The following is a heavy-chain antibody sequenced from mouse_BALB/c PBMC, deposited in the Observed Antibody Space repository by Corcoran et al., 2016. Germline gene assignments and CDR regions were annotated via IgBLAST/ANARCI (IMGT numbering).Heavy chain of an antibody. CDR3: AGLGGIAY. Sequence: EVQLQQSGAELGRPGALVKLSCKASGFNIKDYYMHGVKQRPEQGLEWSGWIEPENGNTRYDPKFQGKASITADTSSNTAYLQLSSLTSEDTAVYYCAGLGGIAYWGQGTLVTVSA. CDR2: IEPENGNT. V-gene: IGHV14-1*02. CDR1: GFNIKDYY. J-gene: IGHJ3*01.